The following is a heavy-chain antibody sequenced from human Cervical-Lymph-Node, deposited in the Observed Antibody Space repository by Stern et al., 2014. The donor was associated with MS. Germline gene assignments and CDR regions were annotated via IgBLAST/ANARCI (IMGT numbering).Heavy chain of an antibody. CDR1: GFTFSDYA. D-gene: IGHD4-11*01. Sequence: VQLVESGGGVVQPGRSLRLSCAASGFTFSDYAMHWVRQAPGKGLEWVALIWNDGSSKNYADSVKGRFTISRENSKNTLYLQLNSLRAEDTAVFYCARGLYNFDYWGRGTLVTVSS. V-gene: IGHV3-33*01. CDR2: IWNDGSSK. CDR3: ARGLYNFDY. J-gene: IGHJ4*02.